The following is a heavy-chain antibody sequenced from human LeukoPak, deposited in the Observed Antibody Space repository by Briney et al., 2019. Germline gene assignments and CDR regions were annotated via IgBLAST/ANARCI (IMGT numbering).Heavy chain of an antibody. V-gene: IGHV3-15*01. CDR3: TTDVWTAHRGDY. CDR1: GFPFRNAW. CDR2: IKAKTDGATT. Sequence: PGGSLRLSCAASGFPFRNAWMNWVRQAPGKGLEWVGRIKAKTDGATTDYPAPVKDRFTISRDDSENTLYLQINSLKTEDTGIYYCTTDVWTAHRGDYWGQGTLVTVSA. J-gene: IGHJ4*02. D-gene: IGHD3/OR15-3a*01.